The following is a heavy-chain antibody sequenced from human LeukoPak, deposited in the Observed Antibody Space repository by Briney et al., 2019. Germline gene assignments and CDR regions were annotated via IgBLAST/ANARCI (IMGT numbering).Heavy chain of an antibody. J-gene: IGHJ4*02. CDR2: IYSGGST. V-gene: IGHV3-66*01. Sequence: GGSLRLSCAASGFTVSSNYMSWVRQAPGKGLEWVSVIYSGGSTYYADSVKGRFTISRDKSKNTLYLQMNSLRAEDTAVYYCAEDHGWLRYDDYWGQGTLVTVSS. CDR1: GFTVSSNY. D-gene: IGHD5-12*01. CDR3: AEDHGWLRYDDY.